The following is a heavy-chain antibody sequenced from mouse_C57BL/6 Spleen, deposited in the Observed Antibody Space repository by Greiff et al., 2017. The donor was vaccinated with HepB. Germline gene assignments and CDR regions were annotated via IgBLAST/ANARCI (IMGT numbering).Heavy chain of an antibody. CDR2: IRNKANGYTT. Sequence: EVMLVESGGGLVQPGGSLSLSCAASGFTFTDYYMSWVRQPPGKALEWLGFIRNKANGYTTEYSASVKGRFTISRDNSQSILYLQMNALRAEDSATYYCARSYYYGSPWYFDVWGTGTTVTVSS. CDR3: ARSYYYGSPWYFDV. CDR1: GFTFTDYY. D-gene: IGHD1-1*01. J-gene: IGHJ1*03. V-gene: IGHV7-3*01.